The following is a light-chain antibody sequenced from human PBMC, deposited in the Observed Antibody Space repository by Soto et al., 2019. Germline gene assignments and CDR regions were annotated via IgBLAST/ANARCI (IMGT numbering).Light chain of an antibody. CDR2: EVS. CDR3: SSYAGSNNLGV. J-gene: IGLJ2*01. CDR1: SSDVGGYNY. V-gene: IGLV2-8*01. Sequence: QSALTQPPSASGSPGQSVTISCTGTSSDVGGYNYVSWYQQHPGKAPKLMIYEVSKRPSGVPDRFSGSKSGNTASLTVSGVQAEEEADYYCSSYAGSNNLGVFGGGIKLTVL.